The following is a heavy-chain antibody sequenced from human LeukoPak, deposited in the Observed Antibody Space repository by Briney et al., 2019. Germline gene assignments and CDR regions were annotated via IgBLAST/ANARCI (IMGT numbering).Heavy chain of an antibody. CDR1: GGTFSSYT. J-gene: IGHJ4*02. CDR2: INAGNGNT. V-gene: IGHV1-3*01. D-gene: IGHD2-15*01. CDR3: ARAGYCNGGSCYTFDY. Sequence: ASVKVSCKASGGTFSSYTMHWVRQAPGQRLEWMGWINAGNGNTKYSQKFQGRVTITRDTSASTAYMELSSLRSEDTAVYYCARAGYCNGGSCYTFDYWGQGTLVTVSS.